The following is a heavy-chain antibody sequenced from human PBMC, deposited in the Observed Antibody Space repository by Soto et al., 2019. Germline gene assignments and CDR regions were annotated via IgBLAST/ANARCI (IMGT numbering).Heavy chain of an antibody. J-gene: IGHJ5*02. D-gene: IGHD6-19*01. CDR1: GGSFNDYY. CDR2: INHGGST. V-gene: IGHV4-34*01. CDR3: AREPYNGGPSWFDP. Sequence: PSETLSLTCAVYGGSFNDYYWSWIRQPPGKGLEWIGEINHGGSTNYNSSLKSRVSISIDASKNQFSLKLTSVTAADTAMYYCAREPYNGGPSWFDPWGQGTLVTVSS.